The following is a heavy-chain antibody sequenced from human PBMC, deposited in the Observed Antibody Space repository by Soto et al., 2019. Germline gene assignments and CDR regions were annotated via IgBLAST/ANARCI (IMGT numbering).Heavy chain of an antibody. CDR2: ISVSSGNR. D-gene: IGHD6-19*01. J-gene: IGHJ4*02. CDR3: ARGWGHTSGDLDY. CDR1: GYPFPNYG. Sequence: QVQLVQSGPEVKKPGASVKVSCKASGYPFPNYGLSWVRQAPGQGLEWRGWISVSSGNREYTQKYQDRLIMTTDTSTRTAYMELRSLTSDDTAVYYCARGWGHTSGDLDYWGQGTLVIVSS. V-gene: IGHV1-18*04.